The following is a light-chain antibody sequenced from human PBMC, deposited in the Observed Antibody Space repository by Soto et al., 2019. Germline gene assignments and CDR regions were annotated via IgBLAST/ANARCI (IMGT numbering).Light chain of an antibody. J-gene: IGKJ4*01. CDR3: QQSDNWPLT. CDR2: GAS. Sequence: EIMMTQSPATLSVSPGERATLSCRASQNINSNLAWFHQKPGQAPRLLIYGASTRATGIPARFSGSGSGTEFTLTISSLQSEDFAVYYCQQSDNWPLTFGGGTKVEIK. V-gene: IGKV3-15*01. CDR1: QNINSN.